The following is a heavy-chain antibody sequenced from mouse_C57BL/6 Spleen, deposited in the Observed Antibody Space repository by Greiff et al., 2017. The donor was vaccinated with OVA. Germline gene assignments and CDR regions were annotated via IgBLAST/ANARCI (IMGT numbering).Heavy chain of an antibody. Sequence: EVKLMESGGDLVKPGGSLKLSCAASGFTFSSYGMSWVRQTPDKRLEWVATISSGGSYTYYPDSVKGRFTISRDNAKNTLYLQMSSLKSEDTAMYYCARQGLYGSSYFDYWGQGTTLTVSS. J-gene: IGHJ2*01. CDR1: GFTFSSYG. CDR2: ISSGGSYT. V-gene: IGHV5-6*01. D-gene: IGHD1-1*01. CDR3: ARQGLYGSSYFDY.